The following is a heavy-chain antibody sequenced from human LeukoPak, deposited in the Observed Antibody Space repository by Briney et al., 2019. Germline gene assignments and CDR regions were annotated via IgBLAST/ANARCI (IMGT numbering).Heavy chain of an antibody. D-gene: IGHD6-13*01. CDR2: MNPNSGNT. CDR1: GYTFTTYD. J-gene: IGHJ4*02. CDR3: ARVDGIAAAGTFV. Sequence: VASVKVSCKASGYTFTTYDINWVRQATGQGLEWMGWMNPNSGNTGYAQKFQGRVTMTRNTSMSTAYMELRSLRSDDTAAYYCARVDGIAAAGTFVWGQGTLVTVSS. V-gene: IGHV1-8*01.